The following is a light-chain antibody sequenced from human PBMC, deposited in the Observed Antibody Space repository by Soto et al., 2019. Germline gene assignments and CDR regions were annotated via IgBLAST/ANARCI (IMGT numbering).Light chain of an antibody. J-gene: IGLJ2*01. CDR3: CSYAGSYREVV. CDR1: RDDVGGYNY. V-gene: IGLV2-11*01. CDR2: DVS. Sequence: QSVLTQPPSASGSPGQSVTISCTGTRDDVGGYNYVSWYQHHPGKAPKLMIYDVSKRPSGVPDRFSGSKSGNTASLTISGLQAEDEADYYCCSYAGSYREVVFGGGTKVTVL.